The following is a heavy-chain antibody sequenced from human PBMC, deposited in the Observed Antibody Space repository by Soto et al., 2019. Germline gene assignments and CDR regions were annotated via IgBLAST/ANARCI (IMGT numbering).Heavy chain of an antibody. CDR2: ISYHGSNK. J-gene: IGHJ6*02. D-gene: IGHD2-15*01. V-gene: IGHV3-30*18. CDR1: GFSFTNYG. Sequence: QVRLVESGGGVVQPGRSLRLSCAVSGFSFTNYGMHWVRQTPGKGLEWVAVISYHGSNKYYADSVKGRITISRDSSKYTPALHMTRLRVEDTAVYYCAKDQWDCGGGGCDPQKNYYFAMDVWGQGTTVTVSS. CDR3: AKDQWDCGGGGCDPQKNYYFAMDV.